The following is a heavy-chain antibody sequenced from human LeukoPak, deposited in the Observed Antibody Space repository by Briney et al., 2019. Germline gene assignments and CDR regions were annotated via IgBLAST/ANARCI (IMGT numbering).Heavy chain of an antibody. CDR3: ARGGEYSYGLFDF. CDR1: GFTFSSYW. J-gene: IGHJ4*02. V-gene: IGHV3-74*01. Sequence: PGGSLRLSCAASGFTFSSYWMHWVRQVPGKGLVWVSRINRDGSSTSYADSVKGRFTISRVSAKNTLYLQMNSLTAEDTAVYYCARGGEYSYGLFDFWGQGTLVTVSS. CDR2: INRDGSST. D-gene: IGHD5-18*01.